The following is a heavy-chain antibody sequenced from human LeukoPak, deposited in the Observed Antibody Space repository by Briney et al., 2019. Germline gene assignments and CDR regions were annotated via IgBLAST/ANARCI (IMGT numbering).Heavy chain of an antibody. J-gene: IGHJ4*02. D-gene: IGHD6-19*01. CDR3: ARQRSSGWSSSIDS. Sequence: SETLSLTCAVYGGSFTAYYWSWIRQPPGKGLEWIGEITHTGNTNYNPSLKSRVTISLDTSRNQFSLKVTSVTAAERAVYYCARQRSSGWSSSIDSWGQGTPVTVSS. CDR2: ITHTGNT. CDR1: GGSFTAYY. V-gene: IGHV4-34*01.